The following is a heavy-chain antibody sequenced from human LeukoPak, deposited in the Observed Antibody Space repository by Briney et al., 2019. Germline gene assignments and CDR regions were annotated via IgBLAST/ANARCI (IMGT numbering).Heavy chain of an antibody. V-gene: IGHV3-21*01. D-gene: IGHD3-10*01. CDR1: GFTFSSYS. J-gene: IGHJ6*03. CDR3: GRARGGDYYYYYMDV. CDR2: ISSSNSYI. Sequence: GGSLRLSCAASGFTFSSYSMNWVRQAPGKGLEGVSSISSSNSYIYYADSVKGRFTISRDNAKNSLYLQMNSLRAEDTAVYYCGRARGGDYYYYYMDVWGKGTTVTVSS.